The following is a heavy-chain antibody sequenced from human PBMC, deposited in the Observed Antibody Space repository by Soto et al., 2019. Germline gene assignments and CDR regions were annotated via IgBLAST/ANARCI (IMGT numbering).Heavy chain of an antibody. CDR2: TYYRSKWYN. D-gene: IGHD6-19*01. CDR1: GDSVSSNSAA. J-gene: IGHJ5*02. CDR3: ARSDLGYSSGWYGDWFDP. Sequence: SQTLSLTCAISGDSVSSNSAAWNWIRQSTSRGLEWLGRTYYRSKWYNDYAVSVKSRITINPDTSKNQFSLQLNSVTPEDTAVYYCARSDLGYSSGWYGDWFDPWGQGTLVTVSS. V-gene: IGHV6-1*01.